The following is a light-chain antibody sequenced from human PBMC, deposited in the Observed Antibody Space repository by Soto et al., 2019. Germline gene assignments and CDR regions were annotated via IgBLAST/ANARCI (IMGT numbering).Light chain of an antibody. CDR3: QQYGGSPLIT. CDR2: GAS. Sequence: EIVMTQSPATLSVSPGERATLSCRASQSVDINLAWYQKKAGQAPRLLIYGASSRATGIPDRFSGSGSGTDFSLTISRLEPEDFAVYYCQQYGGSPLITFGQGTRLEI. CDR1: QSVDIN. V-gene: IGKV3-20*01. J-gene: IGKJ5*01.